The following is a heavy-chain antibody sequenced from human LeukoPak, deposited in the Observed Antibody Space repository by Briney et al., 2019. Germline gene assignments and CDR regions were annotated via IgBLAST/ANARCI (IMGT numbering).Heavy chain of an antibody. Sequence: GGSLRLSCAASGFTFDDYTMHWVRQAPGKGLEWVSLISWDGGSTYYADSVKGRFTISRDNSKNSLYLQMNSLRTEDTALYYCAKGGLRFLEWLFDYWGQGTLVTVSS. CDR3: AKGGLRFLEWLFDY. V-gene: IGHV3-43*01. CDR2: ISWDGGST. D-gene: IGHD3-3*01. J-gene: IGHJ4*02. CDR1: GFTFDDYT.